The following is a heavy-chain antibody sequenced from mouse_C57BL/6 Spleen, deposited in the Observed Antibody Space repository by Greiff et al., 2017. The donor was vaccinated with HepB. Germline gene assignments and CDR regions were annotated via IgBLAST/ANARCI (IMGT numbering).Heavy chain of an antibody. V-gene: IGHV1-81*01. CDR3: APTLITTVVAHYYAMDY. J-gene: IGHJ4*01. CDR1: GYTFTSYG. CDR2: IYPRSGNT. D-gene: IGHD1-1*01. Sequence: QVQLKQSGAELARPGASVKLSCKASGYTFTSYGISWVKQRTGQGLEWIGEIYPRSGNTYYNEKFKGKATLTADKSSSTAYMELRSLTSEDSAVYFCAPTLITTVVAHYYAMDYWGQGTSVTVSS.